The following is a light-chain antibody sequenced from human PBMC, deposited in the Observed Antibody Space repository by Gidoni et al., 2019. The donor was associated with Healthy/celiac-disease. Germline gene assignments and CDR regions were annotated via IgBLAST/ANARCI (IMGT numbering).Light chain of an antibody. CDR1: QSVSSY. V-gene: IGKV3-11*01. Sequence: EIVLTQSPATLALSPGERATLPCWASQSVSSYLAWYQQKPGQAPRLLIYDASNRDTGIQARFSGSGSGTDFTLTISSLEPEDFAVYYCQQRGNWPPITFGQGTRLEIK. CDR3: QQRGNWPPIT. J-gene: IGKJ5*01. CDR2: DAS.